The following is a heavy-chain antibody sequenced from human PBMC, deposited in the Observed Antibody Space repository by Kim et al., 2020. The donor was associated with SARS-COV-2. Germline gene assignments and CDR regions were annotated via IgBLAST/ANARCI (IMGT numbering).Heavy chain of an antibody. CDR2: ISYDGSTK. J-gene: IGHJ4*01. CDR3: ASAHWVMATMGDVGY. D-gene: IGHD5-12*01. V-gene: IGHV3-30*04. Sequence: GGSLRLSCAASGFTFSSYAMHWVRQAPGKGLEWVAVISYDGSTKYYADSVKGRFTISKDTSKNMLYLQMNSLRAEDTAVYYCASAHWVMATMGDVGYWGHGTLVTVSS. CDR1: GFTFSSYA.